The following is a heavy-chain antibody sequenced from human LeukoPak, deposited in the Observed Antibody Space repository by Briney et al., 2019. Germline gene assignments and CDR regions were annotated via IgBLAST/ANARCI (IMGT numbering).Heavy chain of an antibody. CDR1: GGSISSSSYY. D-gene: IGHD3-10*01. CDR2: IYYSGST. Sequence: SETLSLTCTVSGGSISSSSYYWGWIRQPPGKGLEWIGSIYYSGSTYYNPSLKSRVTISVDTSKNQFSLKLSSVTAADTAVYYCAAGILWFGTEDYFDYWGQGTLVTVSS. J-gene: IGHJ4*02. CDR3: AAGILWFGTEDYFDY. V-gene: IGHV4-39*07.